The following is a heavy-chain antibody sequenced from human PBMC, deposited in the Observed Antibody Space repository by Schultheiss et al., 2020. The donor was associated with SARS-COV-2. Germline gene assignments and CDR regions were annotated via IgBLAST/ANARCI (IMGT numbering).Heavy chain of an antibody. V-gene: IGHV4-38-2*01. Sequence: SQTLSLTCAVSGYSISSGYYWGWIRQPPGKGLEWIGSIYHSGSTYYNPSLKSRVTILVDTSKNQFSLKLSSVTAADTAVYYCATGGSTVTGTFDYWGQGTLVTVSS. D-gene: IGHD4-17*01. CDR2: IYHSGST. CDR3: ATGGSTVTGTFDY. CDR1: GYSISSGYY. J-gene: IGHJ4*02.